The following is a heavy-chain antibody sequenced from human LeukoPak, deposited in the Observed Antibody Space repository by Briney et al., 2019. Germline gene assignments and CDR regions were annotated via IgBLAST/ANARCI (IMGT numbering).Heavy chain of an antibody. V-gene: IGHV3-11*01. Sequence: GRSLRLSCAASGFTFSDYYMSWIRQAPGKWLEWVSYICYSGRTIYYAESVKGRFTISRDNAKNSVYLQMNNLRAEDTAVYYCARDRLGEYDHSGYYDKWGQGTLVTVSS. D-gene: IGHD3-22*01. CDR3: ARDRLGEYDHSGYYDK. CDR1: GFTFSDYY. CDR2: ICYSGRTI. J-gene: IGHJ4*02.